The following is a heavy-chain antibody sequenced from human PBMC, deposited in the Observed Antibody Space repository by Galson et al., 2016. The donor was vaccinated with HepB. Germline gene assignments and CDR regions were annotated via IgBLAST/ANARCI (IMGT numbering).Heavy chain of an antibody. CDR2: IYPGDSDT. V-gene: IGHV5-51*01. CDR3: ARFGCNRASLPTYFCSGMDV. Sequence: QSGAEVKKPGESLKISCEASGYTFTNYWIGWVRQMSGKGLELMGIIYPGDSDTRYSASFQGQVTISAEQSTSTAYLQWSSLKASDTAMYYCARFGCNRASLPTYFCSGMDVWGQGTTVTVSS. D-gene: IGHD2/OR15-2a*01. CDR1: GYTFTNYW. J-gene: IGHJ6*02.